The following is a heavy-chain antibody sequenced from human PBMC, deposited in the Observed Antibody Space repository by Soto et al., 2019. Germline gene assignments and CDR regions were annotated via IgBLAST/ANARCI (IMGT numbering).Heavy chain of an antibody. D-gene: IGHD4-17*01. CDR3: ARGLDETTVTTAGYYYYYMDV. CDR1: GYTFTSYG. CDR2: ISAYNGNT. J-gene: IGHJ6*03. V-gene: IGHV1-18*01. Sequence: ASVKVSCKASGYTFTSYGISWVRQAPGQGLEWMGWISAYNGNTNYAQKLQGRVTMTTDTSTSTAFMELRSLRADDTAVYYCARGLDETTVTTAGYYYYYMDVWGKGTTVTVSS.